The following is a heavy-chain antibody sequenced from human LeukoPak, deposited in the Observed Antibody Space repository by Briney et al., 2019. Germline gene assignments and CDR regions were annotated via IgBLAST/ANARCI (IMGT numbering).Heavy chain of an antibody. J-gene: IGHJ4*02. Sequence: GGSLRLSCAASGFTFSDYYMSWIRQAPGKGLEWVANIKQDGSEKFYMDSVKGRFTISRDNAKNSLYLQMNSLRAEDTAVYYCARDSPYSSMWYYFDYWGQGTLVTVSS. CDR1: GFTFSDYY. CDR3: ARDSPYSSMWYYFDY. D-gene: IGHD6-13*01. CDR2: IKQDGSEK. V-gene: IGHV3-7*01.